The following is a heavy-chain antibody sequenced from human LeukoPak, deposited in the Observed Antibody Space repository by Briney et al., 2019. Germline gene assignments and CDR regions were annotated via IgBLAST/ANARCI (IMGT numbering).Heavy chain of an antibody. CDR1: GYTFTGYY. J-gene: IGHJ4*02. D-gene: IGHD5-18*01. Sequence: ASVKVSCKASGYTFTGYYMHWVRQAPGQGLEWMGWINPNSGGTNYAQKFQGRVTMTRDTSISTAYMELSRLRSDDTAVYYCARESDRGYSYGYSDYWGQGTLVTVSS. V-gene: IGHV1-2*02. CDR3: ARESDRGYSYGYSDY. CDR2: INPNSGGT.